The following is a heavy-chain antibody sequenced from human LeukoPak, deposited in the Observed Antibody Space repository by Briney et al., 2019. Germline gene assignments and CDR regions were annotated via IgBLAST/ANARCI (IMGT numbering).Heavy chain of an antibody. D-gene: IGHD2-8*01. CDR2: IYYSGST. V-gene: IGHV4-61*05. J-gene: IGHJ5*02. CDR3: ARHPLYCTNGVCLNWFDP. CDR1: GGSISSSSYY. Sequence: SETLSLTCTVSGGSISSSSYYWGWIRQPPGKGLEWIGYIYYSGSTNYNPSLKSRVTISVDTSKNQFSLKLSSVTAADTAVYYCARHPLYCTNGVCLNWFDPWGQGTLVTVSS.